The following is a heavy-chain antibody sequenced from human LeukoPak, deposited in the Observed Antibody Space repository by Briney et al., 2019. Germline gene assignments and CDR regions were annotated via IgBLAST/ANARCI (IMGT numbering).Heavy chain of an antibody. J-gene: IGHJ4*02. V-gene: IGHV3-23*01. CDR2: ISGSGGST. D-gene: IGHD6-13*01. Sequence: GGSLRLSCAASGFTFSSYAMSWVLQAPGKGLEWVSAISGSGGSTYYADSVKGRFTISRDNSKNTLYLQMNSVRFGDTAVYYCVTDRDSSWQNRFDYRGRGTLVTVSS. CDR1: GFTFSSYA. CDR3: VTDRDSSWQNRFDY.